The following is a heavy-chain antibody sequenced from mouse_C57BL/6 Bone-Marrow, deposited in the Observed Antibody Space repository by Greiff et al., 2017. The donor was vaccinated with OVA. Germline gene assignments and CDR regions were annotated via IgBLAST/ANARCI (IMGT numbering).Heavy chain of an antibody. J-gene: IGHJ4*01. Sequence: QVQLQQSGAELVRPGASVKLSCKASGYTFTDYYINWVKQRPGQGLEWIARIYPGSGNTYYNEKFKGKATLTAEKSSSTAYMQLSSLTSEDSAVYFCARRYYYGSRYYAMDYWGQGTSVTVSS. D-gene: IGHD1-1*01. CDR1: GYTFTDYY. CDR3: ARRYYYGSRYYAMDY. V-gene: IGHV1-76*01. CDR2: IYPGSGNT.